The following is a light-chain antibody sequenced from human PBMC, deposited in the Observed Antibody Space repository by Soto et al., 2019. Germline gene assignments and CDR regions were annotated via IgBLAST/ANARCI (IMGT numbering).Light chain of an antibody. CDR3: SSYGRRSVI. Sequence: QSALTQPASVSGSPGQSITISCTGTSNDVGGYNYVSWYQQHPGKAPKLIIYEVNKRPSGVSNRFSGSKSGNTASLTISGLQSEDEADYYCSSYGRRSVIFGGGTKLTVL. J-gene: IGLJ2*01. CDR2: EVN. V-gene: IGLV2-14*01. CDR1: SNDVGGYNY.